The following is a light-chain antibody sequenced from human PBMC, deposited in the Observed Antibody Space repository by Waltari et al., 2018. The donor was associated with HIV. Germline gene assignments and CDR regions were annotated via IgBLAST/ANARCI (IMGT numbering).Light chain of an antibody. CDR3: AAWDDSLSAPV. CDR2: RNN. CDR1: SSHLGSNY. J-gene: IGLJ3*02. V-gene: IGLV1-47*01. Sequence: QSVLTQPPSASGTPGQRVTISCSRRSSHLGSNYVYWYQQRPGTTPKRLIYRNNQRPSGVPDRFSGSKSGTSTSLAIRGLRSEDEADYYCAAWDDSLSAPVFGGGTKLTVL.